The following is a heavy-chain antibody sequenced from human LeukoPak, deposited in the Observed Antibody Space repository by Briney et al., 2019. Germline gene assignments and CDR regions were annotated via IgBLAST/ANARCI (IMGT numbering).Heavy chain of an antibody. CDR1: GGTFSSYA. V-gene: IGHV1-69*13. D-gene: IGHD5-12*01. CDR3: ARESRVQSGYSVAS. J-gene: IGHJ4*02. CDR2: IIPILGTA. Sequence: EASVNVSCKASGGTFSSYAISWVRQAPGQGLEWMGGIIPILGTANYAQKFQGRVTITADESTSTAYMELSSLRSEDTAVYYCARESRVQSGYSVASWGQGTLVTVSS.